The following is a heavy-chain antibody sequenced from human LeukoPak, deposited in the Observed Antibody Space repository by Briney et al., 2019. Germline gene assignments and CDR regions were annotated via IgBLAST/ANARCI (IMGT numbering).Heavy chain of an antibody. CDR1: GGSFSNYG. D-gene: IGHD1-1*01. V-gene: IGHV1-69*04. CDR3: AKEERKDFYYFDY. Sequence: SVKLSCTASGGSFSNYGINWVRQAPGQGLECMGRIIPILGIANYAQQLQGRATITADKSTSTAYMELSSLRSEGTAVYYCAKEERKDFYYFDYWGQGTLVTVSS. CDR2: IIPILGIA. J-gene: IGHJ4*02.